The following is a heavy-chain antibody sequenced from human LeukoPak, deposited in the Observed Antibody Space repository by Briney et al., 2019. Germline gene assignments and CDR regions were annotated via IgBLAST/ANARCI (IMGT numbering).Heavy chain of an antibody. J-gene: IGHJ4*02. D-gene: IGHD4-17*01. CDR3: ARGFSTVNSGVFDY. Sequence: PSETLSLTCTVSGVSISSYSWTWIRQPAGKGLEWIGRIVNIATTNYNPSLKSRVTMSVDTSKNQFSPKLSSVTAADTAVYFCARGFSTVNSGVFDYWGQGTLVTVSS. CDR1: GVSISSYS. V-gene: IGHV4-4*07. CDR2: IVNIATT.